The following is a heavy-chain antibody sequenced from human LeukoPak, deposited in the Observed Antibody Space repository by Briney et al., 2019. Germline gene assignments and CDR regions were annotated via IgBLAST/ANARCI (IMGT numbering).Heavy chain of an antibody. Sequence: SSETLSLTCTVSGGSISGYYWSWIRQPPGKGLEWIGEINHSGSTNYNPSLKSRVTISVDTSKNQFSLKLSSVTAADTAVYYCARGRRLHYDYYYYYMDVWGKGTTVTVSS. CDR1: GGSISGYY. D-gene: IGHD3-10*01. CDR3: ARGRRLHYDYYYYYMDV. J-gene: IGHJ6*03. CDR2: INHSGST. V-gene: IGHV4-34*01.